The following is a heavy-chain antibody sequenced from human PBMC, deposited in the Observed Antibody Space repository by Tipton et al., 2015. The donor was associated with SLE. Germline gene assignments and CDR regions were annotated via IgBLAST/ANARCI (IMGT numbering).Heavy chain of an antibody. CDR1: GGSFSGYY. D-gene: IGHD6-6*01. V-gene: IGHV4-59*01. Sequence: TLSLTCAVYGGSFSGYYWSWIRQPPGKGLEWIGYIYYSGSTNYNPPLKSRVTISVDTSKNQFSLKLSSVTAADTAVYYCAREGIAARPIFDYWGQGTLVTVSS. CDR3: AREGIAARPIFDY. J-gene: IGHJ4*02. CDR2: IYYSGST.